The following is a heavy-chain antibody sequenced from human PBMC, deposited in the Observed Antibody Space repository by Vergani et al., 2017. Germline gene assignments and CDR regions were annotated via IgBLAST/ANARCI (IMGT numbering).Heavy chain of an antibody. J-gene: IGHJ6*03. CDR1: GGSISSGDHC. Sequence: QVQLQESGPGVVKPSQTLSLTCAVSGGSISSGDHCWTCIRQRPGKGLEWIGYIFYSGTTYDNPSLRSRLTISVDTSQNQFSLKLRSVTAAETAVYYCARVDTQVPATSHFYYMDVWGKGTTVVVSS. V-gene: IGHV4-31*11. D-gene: IGHD6-25*01. CDR3: ARVDTQVPATSHFYYMDV. CDR2: IFYSGTT.